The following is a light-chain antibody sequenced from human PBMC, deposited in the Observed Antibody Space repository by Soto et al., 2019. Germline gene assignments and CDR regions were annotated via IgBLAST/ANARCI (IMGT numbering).Light chain of an antibody. V-gene: IGLV2-23*01. CDR3: SSYTGSSVV. CDR2: EDT. J-gene: IGLJ2*01. CDR1: SGDVGGYNL. Sequence: QSALTQPASVSGSPGQSITISCTGTSGDVGGYNLVSWYRQHPGKAPNVMIYEDTKRPSGVSTRFSGSKSGNTASLTISGLQAEDEADYYCSSYTGSSVVFGGGTKVTVL.